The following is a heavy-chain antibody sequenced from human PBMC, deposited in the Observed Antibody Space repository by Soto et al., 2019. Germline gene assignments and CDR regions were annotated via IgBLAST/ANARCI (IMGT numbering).Heavy chain of an antibody. J-gene: IGHJ5*02. CDR2: ISSSGSTI. CDR1: GFTFSSYE. Sequence: GGSLRLSCAASGFTFSSYEMNWVRQAPGKGLEWVSYISSSGSTIYYADSVKGRFTISRDNAKNSLYLQMNSLRAEDTAVYYCARDRGYGGWFDPWGQGTLVTVSS. D-gene: IGHD3-10*01. V-gene: IGHV3-48*03. CDR3: ARDRGYGGWFDP.